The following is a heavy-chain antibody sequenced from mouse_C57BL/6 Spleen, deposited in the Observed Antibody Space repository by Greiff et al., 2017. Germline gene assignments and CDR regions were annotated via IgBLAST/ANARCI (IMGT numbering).Heavy chain of an antibody. V-gene: IGHV5-16*01. CDR2: INYDGSST. CDR1: GFTFSDYY. D-gene: IGHD2-12*01. Sequence: EVQLVESEGGLVQPGSSMKLSCTASGFTFSDYYMAWVRQVPEKGLEWVANINYDGSSTYYLDSLKSRFIISRDNAKNILYLQMSSLKSEDTATYYCARDGDYSAMDYWGQGTSVTVSS. CDR3: ARDGDYSAMDY. J-gene: IGHJ4*01.